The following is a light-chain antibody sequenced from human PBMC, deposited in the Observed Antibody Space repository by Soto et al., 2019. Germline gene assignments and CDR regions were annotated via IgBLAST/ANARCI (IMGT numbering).Light chain of an antibody. CDR1: QGISNY. Sequence: DIQMTQSPSSLSAYVGDRVTITCRASQGISNYLAWYQQKPGKVPKLLIYTASTLQSGVPSRFSGSGSGTDFTLTISSLHPEDVATYYCQKYNSAPWTFGQGTKVEIK. V-gene: IGKV1-27*01. J-gene: IGKJ1*01. CDR2: TAS. CDR3: QKYNSAPWT.